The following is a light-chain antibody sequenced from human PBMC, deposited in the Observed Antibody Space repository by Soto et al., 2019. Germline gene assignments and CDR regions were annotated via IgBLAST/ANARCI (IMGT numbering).Light chain of an antibody. V-gene: IGKV3-20*01. CDR2: GAS. Sequence: EIVLTQSPGTLSLSPGERATLSCRASQSVSSSYLAWYQQKPGQAPRLLIYGASSRATGIPDRFSGSGSGTEFTLTISSLQPEDFATYYCQQLNGYLELTFGGGTKVDIK. CDR1: QSVSSSY. CDR3: QQLNGYLELT. J-gene: IGKJ4*01.